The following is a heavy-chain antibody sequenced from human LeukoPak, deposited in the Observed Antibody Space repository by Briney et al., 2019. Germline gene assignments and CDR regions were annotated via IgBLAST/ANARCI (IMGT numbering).Heavy chain of an antibody. Sequence: SETLSLTCAVHGGSFSGYYWSWIRQPPGKGLEWIGEINHSGSTNYNPSLKSRVTISVDTSKNQFSLKLSSVTAADTAVYYCARGDANYDFWSGYYTSYYYMDVWGKGTTVTVSS. CDR3: ARGDANYDFWSGYYTSYYYMDV. D-gene: IGHD3-3*01. CDR2: INHSGST. V-gene: IGHV4-34*01. CDR1: GGSFSGYY. J-gene: IGHJ6*03.